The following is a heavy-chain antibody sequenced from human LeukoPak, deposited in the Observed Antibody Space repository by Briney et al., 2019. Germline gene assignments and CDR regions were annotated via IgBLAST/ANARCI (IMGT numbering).Heavy chain of an antibody. CDR2: IKTDGSNT. CDR3: GRGPGGYFGLDV. Sequence: GGSLRLSCAASGFTFSNYWMHWVRQAPGKGLVWVSRIKTDGSNTDYADSVRGRFTISRDNAKNTLYLQMCSLRVEDTAVYYCGRGPGGYFGLDVWGKGTTVTVSS. CDR1: GFTFSNYW. D-gene: IGHD3-10*01. V-gene: IGHV3-74*01. J-gene: IGHJ6*04.